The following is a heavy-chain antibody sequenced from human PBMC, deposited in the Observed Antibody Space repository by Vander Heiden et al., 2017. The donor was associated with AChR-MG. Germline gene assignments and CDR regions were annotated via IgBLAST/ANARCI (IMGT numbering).Heavy chain of an antibody. CDR1: GGPTGSYY. D-gene: IGHD3-10*01. J-gene: IGHJ3*02. CDR2: IYYSGST. V-gene: IGHV4-59*01. Sequence: QVQLQESGSGLVKPSETLSLTCTAPGGPTGSYYWSWIRQPPGKGLEWIGYIYYSGSTNYNPSLKSRVTISVDTSKNQFSLKLSSVTAADTAVYYCARTTYYYSSGDAFDIWGQGTMVTVSS. CDR3: ARTTYYYSSGDAFDI.